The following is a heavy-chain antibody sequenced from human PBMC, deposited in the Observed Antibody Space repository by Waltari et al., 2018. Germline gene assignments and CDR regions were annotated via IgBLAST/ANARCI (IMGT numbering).Heavy chain of an antibody. J-gene: IGHJ5*02. V-gene: IGHV4-4*07. CDR2: IYTSGST. Sequence: QVQLQESGPGLVKPSETLSLTCTVSGGSITNNXWTWIRQPAGKGLEWIGRIYTSGSTNYNPSLKSRVTMSIDTSKNQFSLKVTSVTAADTAVYYCARXIWRTSWKLGEFDPWXXGTLVIVSS. CDR1: GGSITNNX. CDR3: ARXIWRTSWKLGEFDP. D-gene: IGHD2-2*01.